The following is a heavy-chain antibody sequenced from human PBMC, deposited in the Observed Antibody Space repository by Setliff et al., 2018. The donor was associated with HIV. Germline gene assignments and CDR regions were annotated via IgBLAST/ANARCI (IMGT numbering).Heavy chain of an antibody. CDR2: VIPMFGIT. CDR3: ARDLRGYNSGLEY. D-gene: IGHD5-18*01. J-gene: IGHJ4*02. V-gene: IGHV1-69*05. CDR1: GGTFTNHG. Sequence: SVKVSCKASGGTFTNHGIGWVRQAPGRRLEWLGGVIPMFGITNDGQKFQGRVAITTDESTSTVFMELSSLTSEDTAVYYCARDLRGYNSGLEYWGQGTLVTVSS.